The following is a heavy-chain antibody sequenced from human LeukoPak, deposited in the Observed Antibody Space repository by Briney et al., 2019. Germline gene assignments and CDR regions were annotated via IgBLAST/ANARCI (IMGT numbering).Heavy chain of an antibody. D-gene: IGHD2-8*02. CDR3: ARGLGGWWPEPFA. J-gene: IGHJ5*02. Sequence: PSETLSLTCAVYGGSFSGYYWSWIRQPPGKGPEWIGEINHSGSTNYNPSLKSRVTISVDTSKNQFSLKLSSVTAADTAMYYCARGLGGWWPEPFAWGQGTLVTVSS. CDR1: GGSFSGYY. CDR2: INHSGST. V-gene: IGHV4-34*01.